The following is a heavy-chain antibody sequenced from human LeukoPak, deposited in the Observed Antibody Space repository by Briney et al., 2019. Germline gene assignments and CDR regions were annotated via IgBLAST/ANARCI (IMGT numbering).Heavy chain of an antibody. D-gene: IGHD6-13*01. CDR3: ARSIPYGTTWYGRSDY. CDR1: GFTFSSYW. Sequence: GSLRLSCAASGFTFSSYWMNWARQAPGKGLEWVASINHNGNVNYYVDSVKGRFTISRDNALNSLYLQMNSPRAEDTAIYYCARSIPYGTTWYGRSDYWGQGTLVTVSS. J-gene: IGHJ4*02. CDR2: INHNGNVN. V-gene: IGHV3-7*03.